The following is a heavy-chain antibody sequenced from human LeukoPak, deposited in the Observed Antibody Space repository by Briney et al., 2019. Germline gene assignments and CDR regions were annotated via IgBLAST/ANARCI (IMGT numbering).Heavy chain of an antibody. CDR3: ASLTYSSSLYITATDCFDP. V-gene: IGHV4-59*08. J-gene: IGHJ5*02. Sequence: ETLSLTCTVSGGSISSYYWSWTRQPPGKGLEWIGYIYYSGRTNYNPSLKSRVTISVDTSKNQFSLKLSSVTAADTAVYYRASLTYSSSLYITATDCFDPWAREPWSPSPQ. CDR2: IYYSGRT. D-gene: IGHD6-13*01. CDR1: GGSISSYY.